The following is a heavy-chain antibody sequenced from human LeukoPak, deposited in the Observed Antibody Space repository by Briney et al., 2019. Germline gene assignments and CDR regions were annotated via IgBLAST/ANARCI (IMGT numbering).Heavy chain of an antibody. J-gene: IGHJ4*02. V-gene: IGHV4-59*12. CDR3: ARESGSGYPFDY. CDR2: IYYSGST. CDR1: GGSISSYY. Sequence: SETLSLTCTVSGGSISSYYWSWIRQPPGKGLEWIGYIYYSGSTNYNPSLKSRVTISVDTSKNQFSLKLSSVTAADTAVYYCARESGSGYPFDYWGQGTLVTVSS. D-gene: IGHD3-22*01.